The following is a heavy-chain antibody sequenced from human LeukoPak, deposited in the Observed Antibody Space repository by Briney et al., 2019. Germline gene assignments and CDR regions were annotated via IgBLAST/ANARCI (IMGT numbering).Heavy chain of an antibody. Sequence: GGSLRLSCAASGFTFSSYAMHWVRQAPGKGLEWVAVISYDGSNKYYADSVKGRFTISGDNSKNTLYLQMNSLRAEDTAVYYCARRAGAYSHPYDYWGQGTLVTVSS. J-gene: IGHJ4*02. V-gene: IGHV3-30*14. D-gene: IGHD4/OR15-4a*01. CDR2: ISYDGSNK. CDR3: ARRAGAYSHPYDY. CDR1: GFTFSSYA.